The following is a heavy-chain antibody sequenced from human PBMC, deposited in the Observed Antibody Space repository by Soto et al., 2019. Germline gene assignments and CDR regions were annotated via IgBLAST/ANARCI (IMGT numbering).Heavy chain of an antibody. J-gene: IGHJ4*02. Sequence: GGSLRLSCAASGFIFRSYGMHWVRQAPGKGLEWVAVIWYDGSNKNYADPVKGRFTISRDNAKNTLFLQMNSLRAEDTAVYFCASSGGWGQGTLVTGS. D-gene: IGHD1-26*01. CDR2: IWYDGSNK. CDR1: GFIFRSYG. V-gene: IGHV3-33*01. CDR3: ASSGG.